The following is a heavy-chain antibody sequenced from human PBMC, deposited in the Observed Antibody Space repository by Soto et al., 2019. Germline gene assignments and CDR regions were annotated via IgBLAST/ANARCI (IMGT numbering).Heavy chain of an antibody. Sequence: ASVKVSCKASGYTFTGYYMHWVRQAPGQGLEWMGWISAYNGNTNYAQKLQGRVTMTTDTSTSTAYMGLRSLRSDDTAVYYCARDYCSGGSCFPPYYYGMDVWGQGTTVTVSS. CDR1: GYTFTGYY. CDR2: ISAYNGNT. J-gene: IGHJ6*02. CDR3: ARDYCSGGSCFPPYYYGMDV. D-gene: IGHD2-15*01. V-gene: IGHV1-18*04.